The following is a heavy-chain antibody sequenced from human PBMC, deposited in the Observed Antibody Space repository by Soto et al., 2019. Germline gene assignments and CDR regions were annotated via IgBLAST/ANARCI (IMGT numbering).Heavy chain of an antibody. V-gene: IGHV1-18*01. CDR3: AGDLGPTNWFDS. CDR1: GYAFSGYR. J-gene: IGHJ5*01. CDR2: ISGYNGNT. D-gene: IGHD2-8*01. Sequence: QVQLVQSGAEMKQPGASVKVSCKTSGYAFSGYRLSWVRQGPGQGLEWMGWISGYNGNTDYAQKFQGRVTMTTDTSTSTAYMELRSLRSDDTAVYYCAGDLGPTNWFDSWGQGTLVTVSS.